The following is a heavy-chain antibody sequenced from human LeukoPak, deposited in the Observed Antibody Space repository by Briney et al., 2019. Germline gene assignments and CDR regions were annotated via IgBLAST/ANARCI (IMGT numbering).Heavy chain of an antibody. Sequence: ASVKVSCKASGYTFTSYDINWVRQATGQGLEWMGWMNPNSGNTGYAQKFQGRVTITRNTSISTAYMDLSSLRSEDTAVYYCARGYDYGDYLVFDYWGQGTLVTVSS. CDR2: MNPNSGNT. CDR3: ARGYDYGDYLVFDY. CDR1: GYTFTSYD. D-gene: IGHD4-17*01. J-gene: IGHJ4*02. V-gene: IGHV1-8*03.